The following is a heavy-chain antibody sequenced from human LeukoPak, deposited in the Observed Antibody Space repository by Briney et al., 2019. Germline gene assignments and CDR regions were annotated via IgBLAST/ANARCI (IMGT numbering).Heavy chain of an antibody. D-gene: IGHD2-21*01. J-gene: IGHJ4*02. CDR2: ISYDGSNK. CDR3: ARGSTAVVIATTAPTDY. V-gene: IGHV3-30-3*01. CDR1: GFTFSSYA. Sequence: GRSLRLSCAASGFTFSSYAMHWVRQASGKGLEWVAVISYDGSNKYYADSVKGRFTISRDNSKNTLYLQMNSLRAEDTAVYYCARGSTAVVIATTAPTDYWGQRTLVTVSS.